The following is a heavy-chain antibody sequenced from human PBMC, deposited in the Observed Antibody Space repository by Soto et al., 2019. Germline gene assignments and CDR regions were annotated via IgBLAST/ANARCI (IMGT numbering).Heavy chain of an antibody. V-gene: IGHV3-49*03. J-gene: IGHJ5*02. Sequence: GGSLRLSCTASGFTFGDYAMSWFRQAPGKGLEWVGFIRSKAYGGTTEYAASVKGRFTISRDDSKSIAYLQMNSLKTEDTAVYYCTRDTNQYCSSTSCYTDNWFDPWGQGT. D-gene: IGHD2-2*02. CDR2: IRSKAYGGTT. CDR3: TRDTNQYCSSTSCYTDNWFDP. CDR1: GFTFGDYA.